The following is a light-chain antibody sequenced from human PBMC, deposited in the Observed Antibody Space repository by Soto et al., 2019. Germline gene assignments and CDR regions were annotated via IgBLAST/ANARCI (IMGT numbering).Light chain of an antibody. CDR2: KAS. CDR3: QQYNNYFWA. V-gene: IGKV1-5*03. CDR1: QNINTW. Sequence: DIQMTQSPCTLSASVGERVTITCRASQNINTWLAWYQQKPGKAPKLLILKASSLESGVPSRFSGSGSGTEFTLTISSLQPDDLATYYCQQYNNYFWAFGQGTKVDI. J-gene: IGKJ1*01.